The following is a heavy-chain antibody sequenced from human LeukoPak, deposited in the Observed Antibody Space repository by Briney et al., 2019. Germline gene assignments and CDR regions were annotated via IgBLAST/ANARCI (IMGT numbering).Heavy chain of an antibody. D-gene: IGHD2-15*01. CDR1: GFTFSSYG. Sequence: GGSLTLSCAASGFTFSSYGMHWVRQAPGKGLEWVAFIRYDGSEKYYANSVEGRCTISRDHSKNAVYLQMNSLRAEDTAVYYCAKDPWDCSGRSCPMYYYYMDVWGKGTTVTVSS. CDR3: AKDPWDCSGRSCPMYYYYMDV. CDR2: IRYDGSEK. V-gene: IGHV3-30*02. J-gene: IGHJ6*03.